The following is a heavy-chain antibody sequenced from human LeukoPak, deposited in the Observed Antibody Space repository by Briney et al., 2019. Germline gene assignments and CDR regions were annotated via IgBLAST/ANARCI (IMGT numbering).Heavy chain of an antibody. J-gene: IGHJ4*02. D-gene: IGHD5-18*01. V-gene: IGHV1-69*05. CDR1: GGTFSSYA. CDR2: TIPIFGTA. CDR3: ARDSQRGYSYGLDY. Sequence: SVKVSCKASGGTFSSYAISWVRQAPGQGLEWMGRTIPIFGTANYAQKFQGRVTITTDESTSTAYMELSSLRSEDTAVYYCARDSQRGYSYGLDYWGQGTLVTVSS.